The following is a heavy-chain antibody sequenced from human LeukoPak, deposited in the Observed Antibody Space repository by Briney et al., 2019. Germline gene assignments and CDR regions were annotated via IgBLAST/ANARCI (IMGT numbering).Heavy chain of an antibody. CDR2: ISYSGNT. CDR1: GDSISSSDYY. Sequence: SQTLSLTCTVSGDSISSSDYYWSWIRQNPGKGLEWIGYISYSGNTNYNPSLRSRATIPVDTSKKQLSLRLTSVTSADTAVYYCARQYDSWSGYPSYFDYWGQGTLVTVSS. J-gene: IGHJ4*02. CDR3: ARQYDSWSGYPSYFDY. D-gene: IGHD3-3*01. V-gene: IGHV4-31*03.